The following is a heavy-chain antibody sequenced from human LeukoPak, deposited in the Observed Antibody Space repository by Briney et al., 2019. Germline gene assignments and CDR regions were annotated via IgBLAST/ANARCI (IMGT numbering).Heavy chain of an antibody. V-gene: IGHV3-66*01. Sequence: GGSLRLACAASGFTVSSNYMSWVRQAPGKGLEWVSVIYSGGSTYYADSVKGRFTISRDNSKNTLYLQMNSLRAEDTAVYYCARNYYYDGDAFDIWGQGTMVTVSS. CDR1: GFTVSSNY. CDR2: IYSGGST. CDR3: ARNYYYDGDAFDI. J-gene: IGHJ3*02. D-gene: IGHD3-22*01.